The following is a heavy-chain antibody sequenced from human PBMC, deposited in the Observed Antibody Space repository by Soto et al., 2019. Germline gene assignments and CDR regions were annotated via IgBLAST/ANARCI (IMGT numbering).Heavy chain of an antibody. J-gene: IGHJ4*02. CDR1: GASISSGGYY. V-gene: IGHV4-31*03. CDR2: ISYSGIT. D-gene: IGHD3-9*01. CDR3: AREALALTDSFHFDY. Sequence: SETLSLTCTVSGASISSGGYYWTWICQHPEKGLEWIGYISYSGITYYHPSLKSRVTISVDTSKNQFSLNLSSVTAADTAVYYCAREALALTDSFHFDYWGQGALVTVSS.